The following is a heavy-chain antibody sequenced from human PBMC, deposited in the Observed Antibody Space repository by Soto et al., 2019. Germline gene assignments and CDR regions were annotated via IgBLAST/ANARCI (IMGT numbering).Heavy chain of an antibody. CDR3: ARDNWNGAYYGLDV. J-gene: IGHJ6*02. V-gene: IGHV3-23*01. CDR2: ISGSGGST. D-gene: IGHD1-20*01. Sequence: EMQLLESGGGLVQSGGSLRLSCAGSGFTFSNYAMTWVRQAAGKGLEWVSGISGSGGSTKYADSVKGRFTITRDKSKKTLYLQMNSLRAEDTAVYWCARDNWNGAYYGLDVWGQGTTVTVS. CDR1: GFTFSNYA.